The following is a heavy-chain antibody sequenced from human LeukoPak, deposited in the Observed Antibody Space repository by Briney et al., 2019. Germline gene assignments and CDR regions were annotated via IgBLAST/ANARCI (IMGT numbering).Heavy chain of an antibody. J-gene: IGHJ6*03. CDR3: ARTGMGGYYSYSHMDV. CDR2: INPSSGAT. CDR1: GYIFIGFV. Sequence: ASVKVSCKASGYIFIGFVMYWVRQAPGQGLEWMGWINPSSGATNYAQNFQGRVTMTTDTSIGTAYMELGRLRSDDTAVYYCARTGMGGYYSYSHMDVWGKGTTVTVSS. D-gene: IGHD7-27*01. V-gene: IGHV1-2*02.